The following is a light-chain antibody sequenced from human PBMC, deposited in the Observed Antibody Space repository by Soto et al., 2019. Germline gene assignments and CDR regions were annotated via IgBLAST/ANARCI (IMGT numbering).Light chain of an antibody. CDR3: LQHNTYPLT. CDR1: QGIKNY. Sequence: DFHMTQSRSAVSASVGDRFTITCRASQGIKNYLDWFQQKPGKAPKRLIYAASTLQTGVPSRLRGSGSGTEFTLTISSLKPEDFATYYCLQHNTYPLTFGGGTKVDIK. J-gene: IGKJ4*01. CDR2: AAS. V-gene: IGKV1-17*03.